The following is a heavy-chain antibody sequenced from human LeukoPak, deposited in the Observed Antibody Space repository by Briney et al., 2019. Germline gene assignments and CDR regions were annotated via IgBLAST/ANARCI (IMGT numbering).Heavy chain of an antibody. CDR1: GGSISSGDYY. D-gene: IGHD3-3*01. J-gene: IGHJ4*02. V-gene: IGHV4-30-4*01. CDR2: IYYSGST. Sequence: SETLSLTCTVSGGSISSGDYYWSWIRQPPGKGLEWIGYIYYSGSTYYNPSLKSRVTISVDTSKNQFSLKLSSVTAADTAVYYCAREVGYYDEPRPFDYWGQGTLVTVSS. CDR3: AREVGYYDEPRPFDY.